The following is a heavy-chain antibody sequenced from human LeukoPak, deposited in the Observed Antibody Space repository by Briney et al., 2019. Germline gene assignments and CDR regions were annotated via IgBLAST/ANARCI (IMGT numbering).Heavy chain of an antibody. CDR2: MGDSGGTT. CDR3: AKTGPYRDYDILTGYYNAYYFDY. CDR1: GFTFSSYA. Sequence: GGSLRLSCAASGFTFSSYAFTWVRQAPGKGLEWVSGMGDSGGTTYDADSVKGRFTISRDNSKNTLYLQMNSLRAEDTAVYYCAKTGPYRDYDILTGYYNAYYFDYWGQGTLVTVSS. J-gene: IGHJ4*02. V-gene: IGHV3-23*01. D-gene: IGHD3-9*01.